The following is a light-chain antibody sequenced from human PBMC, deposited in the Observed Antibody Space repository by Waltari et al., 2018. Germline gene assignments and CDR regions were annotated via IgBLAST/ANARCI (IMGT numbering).Light chain of an antibody. CDR3: QTGGHGTWV. J-gene: IGLJ3*02. CDR1: SGHSTNI. Sequence: QLVLTQSPSASASLGASVKLTCTLSSGHSTNIIEWLQQKPEKGPRYLMNVNSDGSHNKGVGIPDRFSGSSSGAERYLTISSLQSEDEADYYCQTGGHGTWVFGGGTRLTVL. V-gene: IGLV4-69*01. CDR2: VNSDGSH.